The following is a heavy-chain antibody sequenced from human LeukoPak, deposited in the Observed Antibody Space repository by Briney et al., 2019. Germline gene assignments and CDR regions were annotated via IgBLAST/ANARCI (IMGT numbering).Heavy chain of an antibody. CDR1: GYTFTSYG. CDR3: ARGHDYSTASDY. J-gene: IGHJ4*02. D-gene: IGHD4-11*01. V-gene: IGHV1-69*06. CDR2: IIPIFGTA. Sequence: SVKVSCKASGYTFTSYGISWVRQAPGQGLEWMGGIIPIFGTANYAQKFQGRVTITADKSTSTAYMELSSLRSEDTAVYYCARGHDYSTASDYWGQGTLVTVSS.